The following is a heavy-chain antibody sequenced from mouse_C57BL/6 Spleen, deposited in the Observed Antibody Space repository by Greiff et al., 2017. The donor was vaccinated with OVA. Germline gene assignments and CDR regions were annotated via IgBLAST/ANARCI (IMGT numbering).Heavy chain of an antibody. CDR3: ARRGYDYDGWYFDV. CDR2: IDPSDSYT. D-gene: IGHD2-4*01. CDR1: GYTFTSYW. V-gene: IGHV1-69*01. Sequence: QVQLQQSGAELVMPGASVKLSCKASGYTFTSYWMHWVKQRPGQGLEWIGEIDPSDSYTNYNQKFKGKSTLTVDKSSSTAYMQLSSLTSEDSAVYYCARRGYDYDGWYFDVWGTGTTVTVSS. J-gene: IGHJ1*03.